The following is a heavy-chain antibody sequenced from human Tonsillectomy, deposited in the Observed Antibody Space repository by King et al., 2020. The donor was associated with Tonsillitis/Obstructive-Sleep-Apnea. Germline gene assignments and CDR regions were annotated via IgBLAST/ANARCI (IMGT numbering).Heavy chain of an antibody. CDR1: GFTFSSAW. D-gene: IGHD1-1*01. CDR3: TTLNGYAFDI. J-gene: IGHJ3*02. V-gene: IGHV3-15*01. Sequence: VQLVESGGGLVKPGGSLRLSCAASGFTFSSAWMSWVRQAPGKGLEWVGRIKSKTDGGKIDYAAPVKGRFTISRDDSKNTLYLQMNSLKTEDTAVYYCTTLNGYAFDIWGQGTMVTVSS. CDR2: IKSKTDGGKI.